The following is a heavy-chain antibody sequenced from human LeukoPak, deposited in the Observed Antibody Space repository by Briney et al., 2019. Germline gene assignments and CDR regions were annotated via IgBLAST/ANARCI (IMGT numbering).Heavy chain of an antibody. V-gene: IGHV3-21*01. D-gene: IGHD2-15*01. CDR2: ISSSSSYI. Sequence: PGGSLRLSCAASGFTFSSYSMNWVRQAPGKGLEWVSSISSSSSYIYYADSVKGRFTISRDNAKNSLYLQMNSLRAEDMAVYYCARVVGYCSGGSCYYYYYYGMDVWGQGTMVTVSS. J-gene: IGHJ6*02. CDR3: ARVVGYCSGGSCYYYYYYGMDV. CDR1: GFTFSSYS.